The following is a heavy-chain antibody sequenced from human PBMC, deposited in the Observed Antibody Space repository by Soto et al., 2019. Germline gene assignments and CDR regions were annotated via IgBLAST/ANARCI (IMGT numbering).Heavy chain of an antibody. CDR2: IWYDGSNK. CDR3: ARDPTRPKDPKQISRFDP. J-gene: IGHJ5*02. Sequence: GGSLRLSCAASGFTFSSYGMHWVRQAPGKGLEWVAVIWYDGSNKYYADSVKGRFTISRDNSKNTLYLQMNSLRAEDTAVYYCARDPTRPKDPKQISRFDPWGQGTLVTVSS. V-gene: IGHV3-33*01. CDR1: GFTFSSYG. D-gene: IGHD2-2*01.